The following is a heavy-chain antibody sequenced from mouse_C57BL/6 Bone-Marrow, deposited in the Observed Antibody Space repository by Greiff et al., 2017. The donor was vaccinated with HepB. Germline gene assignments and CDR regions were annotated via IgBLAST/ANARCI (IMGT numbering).Heavy chain of an antibody. J-gene: IGHJ4*01. CDR3: VRGLLISGDYYAMDY. V-gene: IGHV10-1*01. CDR1: GFSFNTYA. D-gene: IGHD3-1*01. CDR2: IRSKSNNYAT. Sequence: VQLKQSGGGLVQPKGSLKLSCAASGFSFNTYAMNWVRQAPGKGLEWVARIRSKSNNYATYYADSVKDRFTISRDDSESMLYLQMNNLKTEDTAMYYCVRGLLISGDYYAMDYWGQGTSVTVSS.